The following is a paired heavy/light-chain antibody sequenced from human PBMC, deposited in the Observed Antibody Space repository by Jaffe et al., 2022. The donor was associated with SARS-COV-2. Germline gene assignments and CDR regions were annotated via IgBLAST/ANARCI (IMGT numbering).Heavy chain of an antibody. J-gene: IGHJ5*02. Sequence: QVQLQESGPDLLRPSDTLSLTCTVSGGFISTHYWSWIRQPPGKGLEWIGNIFHTGTTNYNPSLTSRVTMSVDTSRNQFSLRLTSATAADTAVYFCAKMPARWEYWFDPWGQGTLVIVSS. V-gene: IGHV4-59*07. D-gene: IGHD6-6*01. CDR2: IFHTGTT. CDR1: GGFISTHY. CDR3: AKMPARWEYWFDP.
Light chain of an antibody. CDR3: QSFDDSLSGIYV. Sequence: QSVLTQPPSVSGAPGQRVTISCTGSSSNIGAGYDVHWYQQLPGTAPKLLIYNDNNRPSGVPARFSGSRSGTSVSLAISGLQPEDEADYFCQSFDDSLSGIYVFGTGTKVTVL. V-gene: IGLV1-40*01. J-gene: IGLJ1*01. CDR1: SSNIGAGYD. CDR2: NDN.